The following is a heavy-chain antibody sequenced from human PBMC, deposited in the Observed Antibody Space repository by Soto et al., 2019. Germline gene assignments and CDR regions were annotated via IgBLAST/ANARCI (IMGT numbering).Heavy chain of an antibody. J-gene: IGHJ4*02. Sequence: PGGSLRLSCAASGFTVSSNYMSWVRQAPGKGLEWVSVIYSGGSTYYADSVKGRFTISRDNSKNTLSLQMNSLRAEDTAVYYCAREKSIVATTIDDWGPGTLVTLSS. CDR3: AREKSIVATTIDD. D-gene: IGHD5-12*01. CDR1: GFTVSSNY. V-gene: IGHV3-66*01. CDR2: IYSGGST.